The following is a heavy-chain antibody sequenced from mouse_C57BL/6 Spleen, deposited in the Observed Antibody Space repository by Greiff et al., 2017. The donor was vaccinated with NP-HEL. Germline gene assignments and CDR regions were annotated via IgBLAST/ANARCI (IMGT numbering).Heavy chain of an antibody. V-gene: IGHV1-69*01. CDR3: ARSYDGNWFAY. Sequence: VQLQQPGAELVMPGASVKLSCKASGYTFTSYWMHWVKQRPGQGLEWIGEIDPSDSYTNYNQKFKGKSTLTVDKSSSTAYMQLSSLTSEDSAVYYCARSYDGNWFAYWGQGTLVTVSA. D-gene: IGHD2-3*01. CDR1: GYTFTSYW. J-gene: IGHJ3*01. CDR2: IDPSDSYT.